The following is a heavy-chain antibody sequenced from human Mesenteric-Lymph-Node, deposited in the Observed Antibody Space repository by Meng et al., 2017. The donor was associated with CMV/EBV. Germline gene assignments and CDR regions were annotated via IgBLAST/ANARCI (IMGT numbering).Heavy chain of an antibody. V-gene: IGHV1-2*02. CDR3: ASNPVTGGAVFDI. D-gene: IGHD3-3*01. CDR1: GYSFNVYY. Sequence: VKVSCKASGYSFNVYYIHWVRQAPGQGLEWMGYISPNSGGTIYAQKFQGRVTMTTDTSTSTAYMDLRSLRSDDTAVYYCASNPVTGGAVFDIWGQGTMVTVSS. J-gene: IGHJ3*02. CDR2: ISPNSGGT.